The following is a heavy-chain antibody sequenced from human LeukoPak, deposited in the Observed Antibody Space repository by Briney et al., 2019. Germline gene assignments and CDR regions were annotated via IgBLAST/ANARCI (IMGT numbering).Heavy chain of an antibody. CDR2: IYTSGST. D-gene: IGHD6-13*01. Sequence: SSETLSLTCTVSGGSISSYYWSWIRPPAGKGLEWIGRIYTSGSTNYNPSLKSRVTMSVDTSKNQFSLKLSSVTAADTAVYYCARGHSSSWYINWFDPWGQGTLVTVSS. J-gene: IGHJ5*02. CDR1: GGSISSYY. V-gene: IGHV4-4*07. CDR3: ARGHSSSWYINWFDP.